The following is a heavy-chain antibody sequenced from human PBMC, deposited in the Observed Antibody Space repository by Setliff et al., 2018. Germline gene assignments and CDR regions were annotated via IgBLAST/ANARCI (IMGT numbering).Heavy chain of an antibody. CDR1: GYTFTSYA. Sequence: ASVKVSCKASGYTFTSYAMHWVQQAPGKGLEWMGLVDPEDGETIYAQKFQGRVTMTRDTSTSTVYMELSSLRSEDTAVYYCARVGGDNDYWGQGTLVTVSS. J-gene: IGHJ4*02. V-gene: IGHV1-46*01. CDR2: VDPEDGET. D-gene: IGHD3-16*01. CDR3: ARVGGDNDY.